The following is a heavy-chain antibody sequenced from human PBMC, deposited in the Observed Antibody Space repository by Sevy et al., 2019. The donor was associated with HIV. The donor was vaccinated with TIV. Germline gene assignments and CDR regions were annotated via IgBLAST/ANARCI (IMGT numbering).Heavy chain of an antibody. CDR1: GGSISSYY. CDR3: ARDFAWGYSYGGDAFDI. Sequence: SETLSLTCTVSGGSISSYYWSWIRQPPGKGLEWIGYIYYSGSTNYNPSLKSRVTISVDTSKNQFSLKLSSVTAADTAVYYCARDFAWGYSYGGDAFDIWGQGTMVTVSS. V-gene: IGHV4-59*01. CDR2: IYYSGST. D-gene: IGHD5-18*01. J-gene: IGHJ3*02.